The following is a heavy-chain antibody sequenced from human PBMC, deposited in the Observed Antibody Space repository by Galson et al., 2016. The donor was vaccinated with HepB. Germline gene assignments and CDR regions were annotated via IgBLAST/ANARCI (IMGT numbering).Heavy chain of an antibody. V-gene: IGHV3-23*01. CDR1: GFTFSNYG. Sequence: SLRLSCAASGFTFSNYGMTWVRQAPGKGLEVVSSISRSGDSTDYADSVKGRFTISRDNSKNTLCLQMNSLTADDTAIYYCVQGSTAPAVWGKGTTVTVSS. CDR3: VQGSTAPAV. D-gene: IGHD1-26*01. CDR2: ISRSGDST. J-gene: IGHJ6*04.